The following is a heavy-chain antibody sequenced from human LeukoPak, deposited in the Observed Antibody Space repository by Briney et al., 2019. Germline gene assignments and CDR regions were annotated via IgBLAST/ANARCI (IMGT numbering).Heavy chain of an antibody. V-gene: IGHV4-59*08. CDR1: SGSISSYY. Sequence: GSLRLSCTVSSGSISSYYWSWIRQPPGKGLEWIGYVYYSGSANYNPSLKSRVTISVDTSKNQFSLKLSSVTAADTAVYYCARHEKLGQFDYWGQGTLVTVSS. CDR2: VYYSGSA. D-gene: IGHD3-10*01. CDR3: ARHEKLGQFDY. J-gene: IGHJ4*02.